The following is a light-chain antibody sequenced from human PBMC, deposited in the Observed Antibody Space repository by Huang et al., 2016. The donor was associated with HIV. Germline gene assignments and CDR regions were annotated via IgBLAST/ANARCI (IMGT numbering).Light chain of an antibody. CDR3: QQYNDFRST. Sequence: ETVMTQSPVTLSVSPGDRASLPCSSSQIVSSHLAWYQQKPGQAPRLLIYAASTRATGVPARFSGSGAGTEFTLTISTLQSEDSAVYYCQQYNDFRSTFGPGTRVEIK. V-gene: IGKV3-15*01. J-gene: IGKJ3*01. CDR1: QIVSSH. CDR2: AAS.